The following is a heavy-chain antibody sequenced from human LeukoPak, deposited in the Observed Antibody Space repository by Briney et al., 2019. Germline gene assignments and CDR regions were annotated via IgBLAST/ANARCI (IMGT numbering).Heavy chain of an antibody. CDR1: GFTFSSYA. D-gene: IGHD3-3*01. CDR2: IRGSGGST. J-gene: IGHJ4*02. CDR3: AKDGGRFLEWLSSPRYYFDY. Sequence: GSLRLSCAASGFTFSSYAMSWVRPAPGKGREWVSAIRGSGGSTYYADSVKGRFTISRDNSKNTLYLQMNSLRAEDTAVYYCAKDGGRFLEWLSSPRYYFDYWGQGTLVTVSS. V-gene: IGHV3-23*01.